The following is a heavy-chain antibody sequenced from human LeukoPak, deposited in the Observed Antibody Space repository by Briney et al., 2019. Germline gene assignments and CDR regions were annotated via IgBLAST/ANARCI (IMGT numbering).Heavy chain of an antibody. V-gene: IGHV1-2*06. D-gene: IGHD4-11*01. CDR1: GYTFTDYY. J-gene: IGHJ4*02. CDR2: INPNSGAA. CDR3: ARASYSNYATHFDY. Sequence: VASVKVSCKASGYTFTDYYMHWVRQAPGQGLEWMGRINPNSGAADYAQEFQGRVTMTRDTSINTVYMELSRLRSEDTAVYYCARASYSNYATHFDYWGQGTLVTVSS.